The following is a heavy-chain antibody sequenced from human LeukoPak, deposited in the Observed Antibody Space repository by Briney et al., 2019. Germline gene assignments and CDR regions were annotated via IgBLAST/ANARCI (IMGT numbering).Heavy chain of an antibody. D-gene: IGHD3-3*01. CDR3: ARWRGAQSEFEY. CDR2: IKGDGSQK. Sequence: GGSPRLSCTASGFTFSAYWMTRVRQAPGKGLEFVANIKGDGSQKEYVDSVKGQFTISRDNANNSLYLQMISLRAEDTAVYYCARWRGAQSEFEYWGQGTLVTVSS. V-gene: IGHV3-7*01. CDR1: GFTFSAYW. J-gene: IGHJ4*02.